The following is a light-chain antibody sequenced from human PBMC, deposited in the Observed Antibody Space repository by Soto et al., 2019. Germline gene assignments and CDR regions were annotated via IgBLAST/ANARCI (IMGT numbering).Light chain of an antibody. V-gene: IGKV3-20*01. Sequence: EIVLTQSPGTLSLSPGERATLSCRASQRVSSAYLAWYQQKPGQAPRLLVYGASIRATGVPDRFSGSGSGTDFTLTISRLEPEDFAVYYCQQYCGSPCTFGQGTKLEIK. J-gene: IGKJ2*02. CDR1: QRVSSAY. CDR3: QQYCGSPCT. CDR2: GAS.